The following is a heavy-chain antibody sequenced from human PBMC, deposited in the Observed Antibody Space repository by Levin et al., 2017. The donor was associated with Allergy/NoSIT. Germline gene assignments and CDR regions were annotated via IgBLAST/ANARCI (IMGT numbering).Heavy chain of an antibody. D-gene: IGHD2-2*01. CDR1: GGSISNYY. J-gene: IGHJ3*02. V-gene: IGHV4-59*01. Sequence: SETLSLTCTVSGGSISNYYWSWIRQPPGKGLEWMGYIYYSGSTNYNPSLKSRVTISVDTSKNQFSLKLSTLTAADTAVYYCARGLPPYCSSTSCYSGWVAFDIWGQETMVTVSS. CDR3: ARGLPPYCSSTSCYSGWVAFDI. CDR2: IYYSGST.